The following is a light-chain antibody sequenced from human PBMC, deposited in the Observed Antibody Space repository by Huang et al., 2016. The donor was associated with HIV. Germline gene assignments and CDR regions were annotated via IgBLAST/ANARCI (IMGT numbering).Light chain of an antibody. V-gene: IGKV2-30*02. CDR2: KVS. J-gene: IGKJ4*01. Sequence: DVVMTQSPLSLPVTLGQPASISCRSSQSLVHSDGNTYLSWFQQRPGQSPRRLIYKVSNRDSGVPDRFSGSGSGTDFTLKISRVEAEDVGVYYCMQGTHRLTFGGGTKVEIK. CDR3: MQGTHRLT. CDR1: QSLVHSDGNTY.